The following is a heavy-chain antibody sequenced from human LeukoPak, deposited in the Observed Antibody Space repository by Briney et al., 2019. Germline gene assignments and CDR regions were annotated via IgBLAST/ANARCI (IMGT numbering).Heavy chain of an antibody. D-gene: IGHD4-17*01. CDR3: ARDPATTVTTQGGT. Sequence: GGSLRLSCAASGFTFSSYSMNWVRQAPGKGLEWVSSISSSSSYIYYADSVKGRFTISRDNAKNSLYLQMNSLRAEDTAVYYCARDPATTVTTQGGTWGRGTLVTVSS. CDR2: ISSSSSYI. V-gene: IGHV3-21*01. J-gene: IGHJ5*02. CDR1: GFTFSSYS.